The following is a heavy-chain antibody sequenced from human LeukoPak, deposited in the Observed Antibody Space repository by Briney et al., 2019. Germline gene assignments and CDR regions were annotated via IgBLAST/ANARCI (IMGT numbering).Heavy chain of an antibody. V-gene: IGHV3-66*01. D-gene: IGHD5-24*01. CDR3: ARKRDGYNSDFYYYGLDV. CDR2: IYSGGST. J-gene: IGHJ6*02. CDR1: GFTFSNAW. Sequence: PGGSLRLSCAASGFTFSNAWMSWVRQAPGKGLEWVSVIYSGGSTYYADSVKGRFSISRDNSNNTLYLQMNSLRAEDTAVYYCARKRDGYNSDFYYYGLDVWGQGTTVTVSS.